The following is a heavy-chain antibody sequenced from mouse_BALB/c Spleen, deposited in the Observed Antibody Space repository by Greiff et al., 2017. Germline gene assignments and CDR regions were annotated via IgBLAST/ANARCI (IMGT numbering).Heavy chain of an antibody. CDR1: GFTFSSFG. CDR2: ISSGSSTI. D-gene: IGHD2-3*01. Sequence: EVQLVESGGGLVQPGGSRKLSCAASGFTFSSFGMHWVRQAPEKGLEWVAYISSGSSTIYYADTVKGRFTISRDNPKNTLFLQMTSLRSEDTAMYYCARYDYWYFDVWGAGTTVTVSS. J-gene: IGHJ1*01. V-gene: IGHV5-17*02. CDR3: ARYDYWYFDV.